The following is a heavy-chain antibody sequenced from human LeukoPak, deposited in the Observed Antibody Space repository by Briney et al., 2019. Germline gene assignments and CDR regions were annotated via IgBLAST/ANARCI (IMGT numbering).Heavy chain of an antibody. CDR3: ARSDGNYDILTGYYHDGMGV. V-gene: IGHV4-34*01. Sequence: SETLSLTLAVYGLSVRGYYWGWVCEPPREGRGWGWGITHIGSTNYKPSLKSRVTISVDTSKNQFPLTLSSVTAADTGVYYCARSDGNYDILTGYYHDGMGVWGQGTTVTVSS. CDR1: GLSVRGYY. D-gene: IGHD3-9*01. J-gene: IGHJ6*02. CDR2: ITHIGST.